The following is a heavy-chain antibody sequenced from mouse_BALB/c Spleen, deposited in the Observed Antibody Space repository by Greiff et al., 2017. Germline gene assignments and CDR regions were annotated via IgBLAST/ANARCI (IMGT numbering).Heavy chain of an antibody. J-gene: IGHJ2*01. D-gene: IGHD2-10*02. CDR2: INPSNGRT. CDR3: AKKYGNYGPDYFDY. Sequence: QVQLQQPGAELVKPGPSVKLSCKASGFTFTSYWMHWVQQRPGQGLEWIGEINPSNGRTNYNAKFKSKATLTVDKSSSTAYMQLSSLTSEDSAVYYCAKKYGNYGPDYFDYWGQGTTLTVSA. CDR1: GFTFTSYW. V-gene: IGHV1S81*02.